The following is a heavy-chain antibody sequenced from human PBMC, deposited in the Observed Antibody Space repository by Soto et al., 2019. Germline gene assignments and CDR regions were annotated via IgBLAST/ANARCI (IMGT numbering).Heavy chain of an antibody. CDR1: GGSISSYY. Sequence: QVQLQESGPGLVKPSETLSLTCTVSGGSISSYYWSWIRQPPGKGLEWIGYIYYSGSTNYYPSLKSRVTISIDTYKNQFSLKLSSVTAADTAVYYCARDRTETTVTPGWYFDLWGRGTLVTVSS. CDR3: ARDRTETTVTPGWYFDL. D-gene: IGHD4-17*01. CDR2: IYYSGST. J-gene: IGHJ2*01. V-gene: IGHV4-59*01.